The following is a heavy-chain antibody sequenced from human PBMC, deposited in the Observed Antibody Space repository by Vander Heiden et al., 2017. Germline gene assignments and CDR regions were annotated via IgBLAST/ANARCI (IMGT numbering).Heavy chain of an antibody. Sequence: EVQLVESGGGLVKPGGSLRLSCAASGFTFSSYSINWVRQAPGKGLEWVSSISSSSSYIYYADSVKGRFTISRDNAKNSLYLQMNSLRAEDTAVYYCARDPHGVIDWLLTPSVGGQGTLVTVSS. J-gene: IGHJ4*02. CDR3: ARDPHGVIDWLLTPSV. V-gene: IGHV3-21*01. D-gene: IGHD3-9*01. CDR1: GFTFSSYS. CDR2: ISSSSSYI.